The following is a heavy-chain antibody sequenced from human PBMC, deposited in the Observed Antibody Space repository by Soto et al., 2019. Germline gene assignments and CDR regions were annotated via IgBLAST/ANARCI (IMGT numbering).Heavy chain of an antibody. CDR3: PRHHPAGWGDV. V-gene: IGHV3-73*01. Sequence: GGSLRLSCAASGFIFADSTIHWVRQASWKGLEWVGRIRSKAHNYAIEYAESVKGRFVISRDNSRNTAYLQMNSLKTEDTAVYYCPRHHPAGWGDVCGQGTTVTVCS. CDR2: IRSKAHNYAI. CDR1: GFIFADST. D-gene: IGHD3-16*01. J-gene: IGHJ6*02.